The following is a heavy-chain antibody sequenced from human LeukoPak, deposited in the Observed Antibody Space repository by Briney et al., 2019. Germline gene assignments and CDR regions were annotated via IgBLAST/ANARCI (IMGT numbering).Heavy chain of an antibody. Sequence: SETLSLTCAVYGGSFSGYYWSWIRQPPGKGLEWIGYIYYSGSTNYNPSLKSRVTISVDTSKNQFSLKLSSVTAADTAVYYCARVKAAAGTSWYYMDVWGKGTTVTVSS. V-gene: IGHV4-59*01. CDR1: GGSFSGYY. CDR2: IYYSGST. D-gene: IGHD6-13*01. CDR3: ARVKAAAGTSWYYMDV. J-gene: IGHJ6*03.